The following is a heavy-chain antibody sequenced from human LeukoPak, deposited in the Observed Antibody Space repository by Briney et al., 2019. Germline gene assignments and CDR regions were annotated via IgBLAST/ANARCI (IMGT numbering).Heavy chain of an antibody. V-gene: IGHV3-23*01. CDR1: GFTFSVFA. D-gene: IGHD3-16*01. CDR2: ISYLGGGT. J-gene: IGHJ4*02. Sequence: GGSLRLSCAASGFTFSVFAMNWVRQTPGKGLEWVSDISYLGGGTNYADSVKGRFTISRDNSENTLYLQMNSLRAEDTAIYYCARALGKYESTPIDYWGQGTLVTVSA. CDR3: ARALGKYESTPIDY.